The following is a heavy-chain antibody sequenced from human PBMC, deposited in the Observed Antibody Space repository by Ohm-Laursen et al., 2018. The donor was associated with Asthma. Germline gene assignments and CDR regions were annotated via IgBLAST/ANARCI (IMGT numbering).Heavy chain of an antibody. Sequence: SLRLSCTASVFIFILYAINWVRQAPGKGLEWVSYISSDSVTIYYADSVKGRFTISRDNAKHSLYLQMTSLRAEDTAVYYCAREWGGMDVWGLGATVTVSS. D-gene: IGHD1-26*01. J-gene: IGHJ6*02. CDR2: ISSDSVTI. CDR1: VFIFILYA. CDR3: AREWGGMDV. V-gene: IGHV3-48*01.